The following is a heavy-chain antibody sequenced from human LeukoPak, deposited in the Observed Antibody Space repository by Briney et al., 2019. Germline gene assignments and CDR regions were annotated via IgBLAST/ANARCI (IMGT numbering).Heavy chain of an antibody. J-gene: IGHJ4*02. CDR2: IYSDGST. V-gene: IGHV3-53*05. CDR3: ARWSPPDGYNPIGTFSGGWVDY. CDR1: GFTVSSKY. Sequence: GGSLRLSCAASGFTVSSKYMSWVRQAPGKGLEWVSVIYSDGSTYYADSVKVRFTISRDDSKNTLYLQMNSLRSEDTAVYYCARWSPPDGYNPIGTFSGGWVDYWGQGTLVTVSS. D-gene: IGHD5-24*01.